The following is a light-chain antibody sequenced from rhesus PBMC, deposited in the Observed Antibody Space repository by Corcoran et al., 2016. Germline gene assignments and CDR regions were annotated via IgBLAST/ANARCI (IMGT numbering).Light chain of an antibody. CDR1: QGISSW. J-gene: IGKJ1*01. CDR3: QQYINRPRT. Sequence: DIQMTQSPSSLSASVGDTVTITCRASQGISSWLAWYQQKPGKAPKLLIPKASSLQSGVPSRCSGSGSGTYFTLTISSLQSEDFATYYCQQYINRPRTVGQGTKVEIK. V-gene: IGKV1-22*01. CDR2: KAS.